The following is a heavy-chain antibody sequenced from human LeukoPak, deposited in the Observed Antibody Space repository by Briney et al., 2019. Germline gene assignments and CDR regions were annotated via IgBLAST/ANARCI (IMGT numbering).Heavy chain of an antibody. J-gene: IGHJ5*02. CDR1: GYTFTSYD. Sequence: ASVKVSCKASGYTFTSYDINWVRQATGQGLEWMGWMNPNSGNTGYAQKFQGRVTMTRSTSISTAYMELSSLRSEDTAVYYCARRPYCSSTSCYRNWFDPWGQGTLVTVSS. D-gene: IGHD2-2*02. CDR2: MNPNSGNT. CDR3: ARRPYCSSTSCYRNWFDP. V-gene: IGHV1-8*01.